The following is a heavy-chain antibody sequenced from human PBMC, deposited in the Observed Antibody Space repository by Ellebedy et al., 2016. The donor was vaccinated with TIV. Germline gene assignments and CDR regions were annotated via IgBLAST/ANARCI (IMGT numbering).Heavy chain of an antibody. D-gene: IGHD1-26*01. CDR1: GVNVSSNY. CDR2: IYSAGST. CDR3: ARAKRGSYYSAFDI. V-gene: IGHV3-53*01. Sequence: GGSLRLXXAASGVNVSSNYMSWVRQAPGKGLEWVSIIYSAGSTYYADSVKGRFTLSRDISKNTLFLQMNSLRAEDTAVYYCARAKRGSYYSAFDIWGQGTMVTVSS. J-gene: IGHJ3*02.